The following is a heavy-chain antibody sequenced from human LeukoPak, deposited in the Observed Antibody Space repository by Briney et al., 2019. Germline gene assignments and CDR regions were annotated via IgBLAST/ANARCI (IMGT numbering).Heavy chain of an antibody. CDR3: ARLLSGAGDGYNPFDY. Sequence: PSQTLSLTCTVSGGSISSGSYHWSWIRQPAGKGLEWIGRIYTSGSTNYNPSLKSRVTISVDTSKNQFSLKLSSVTAADTAVYYCARLLSGAGDGYNPFDYWGQGTLVTVSS. CDR1: GGSISSGSYH. CDR2: IYTSGST. V-gene: IGHV4-61*02. J-gene: IGHJ4*02. D-gene: IGHD5-24*01.